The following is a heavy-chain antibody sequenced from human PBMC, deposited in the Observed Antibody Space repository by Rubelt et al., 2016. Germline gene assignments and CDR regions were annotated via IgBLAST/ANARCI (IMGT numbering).Heavy chain of an antibody. Sequence: SSYGMHWVRQAPGKGLEWVAVISYDGSNKYYADSVKGRFTIYRDNSKNTLYLQMNSLRAEDTAVYYCAKGRLYSGVAYFDSWGQGALVTVSS. CDR1: SSYG. CDR3: AKGRLYSGVAYFDS. D-gene: IGHD2-15*01. J-gene: IGHJ4*02. CDR2: ISYDGSNK. V-gene: IGHV3-30*18.